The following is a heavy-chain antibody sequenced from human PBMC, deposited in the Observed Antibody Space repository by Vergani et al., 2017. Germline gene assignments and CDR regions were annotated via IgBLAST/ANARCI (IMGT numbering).Heavy chain of an antibody. V-gene: IGHV3-30*03. J-gene: IGHJ4*02. CDR3: ARDTVTGSRYFDY. CDR2: ISYGGGYK. Sequence: QVQLLESGGGVVQPGSSLRLSCTASGFTFRNYDVHWVRQAPGKGPEWVADISYGGGYKSYADSVKGRFTISRDNSKNTLFLQMNSLRPEDTAVYYCARDTVTGSRYFDYWGQGTLVTVSS. CDR1: GFTFRNYD. D-gene: IGHD6-19*01.